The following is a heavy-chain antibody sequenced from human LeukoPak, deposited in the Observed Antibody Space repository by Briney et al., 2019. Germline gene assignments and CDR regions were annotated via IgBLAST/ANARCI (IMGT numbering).Heavy chain of an antibody. CDR3: ARVSDFWSGPQEAFDI. CDR1: GGSISSSSYY. J-gene: IGHJ3*02. V-gene: IGHV4-39*02. D-gene: IGHD3-3*01. CDR2: IYYSGST. Sequence: PSETLSLTCTVSGGSISSSSYYWGWIRQPPGKGLEWIGSIYYSGSTYYNPSLKSRVTISVDTSKNQFSLKLTSVTAADTALYYCARVSDFWSGPQEAFDIWGQGTMVTVSS.